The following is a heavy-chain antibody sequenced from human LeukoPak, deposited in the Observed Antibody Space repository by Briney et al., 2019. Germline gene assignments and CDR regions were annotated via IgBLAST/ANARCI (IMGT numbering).Heavy chain of an antibody. J-gene: IGHJ5*02. Sequence: SETLSLTCAVYGGSFSGYYWSWIRQPAGKGLEWIGRIYTSGSTNYNPSLKSRATISVDTSKNQFSLKLSSVTAADTAVYYCARESSSGWARGWFDPWGQGTLVTVSS. CDR1: GGSFSGYY. D-gene: IGHD6-19*01. V-gene: IGHV4-4*07. CDR3: ARESSSGWARGWFDP. CDR2: IYTSGST.